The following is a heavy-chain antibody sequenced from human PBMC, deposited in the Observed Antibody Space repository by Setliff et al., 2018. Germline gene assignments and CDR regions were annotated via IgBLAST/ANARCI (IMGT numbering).Heavy chain of an antibody. V-gene: IGHV4-59*12. D-gene: IGHD2-21*02. Sequence: PSETLSLTCTVSGGSISNNYWNLIRQPPGKGLQWIGNIGHTGSINYNPSLKSRLTISRDTSKNQVSLKLNSVTATDTAVYYCARDLGHGGDSDYWGQGILVTVSS. CDR1: GGSISNNY. CDR3: ARDLGHGGDSDY. CDR2: IGHTGSI. J-gene: IGHJ4*02.